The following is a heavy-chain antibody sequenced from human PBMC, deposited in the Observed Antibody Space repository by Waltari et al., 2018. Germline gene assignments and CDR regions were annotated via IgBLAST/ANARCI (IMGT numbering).Heavy chain of an antibody. J-gene: IGHJ4*02. CDR3: ARDSGSYYDSSGYYYYFDY. Sequence: QVQLQESGPGLGEASEDLALTCTVPGGSIRSYYWSWIRQPPGKGLEWSVYIYYSGSTNYHPSLKRRVTISVDTSKNQFSLKLSSVTAADTAVYYCARDSGSYYDSSGYYYYFDYWGQGTLVTVSS. V-gene: IGHV4-59*01. CDR2: IYYSGST. CDR1: GGSIRSYY. D-gene: IGHD3-22*01.